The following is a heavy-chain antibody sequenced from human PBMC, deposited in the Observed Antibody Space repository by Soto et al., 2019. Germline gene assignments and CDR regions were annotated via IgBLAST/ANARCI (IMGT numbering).Heavy chain of an antibody. D-gene: IGHD3-22*01. V-gene: IGHV4-31*03. CDR2: IYHLGSP. J-gene: IGHJ5*02. CDR1: GRSVSSGGYY. CDR3: VRDRAMDSSGHWFDT. Sequence: QVQLQESGPGLVKPSQTLSLTCTVSGRSVSSGGYYWTWIRQHPGRGLEWIGYIYHLGSPYYNPSLESRFTISLDTSKNQFSLNLTSVTAADTAIYYCVRDRAMDSSGHWFDTWGQGALVSVSS.